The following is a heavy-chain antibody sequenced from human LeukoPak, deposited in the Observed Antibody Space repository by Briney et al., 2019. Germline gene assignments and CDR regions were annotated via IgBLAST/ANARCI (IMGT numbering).Heavy chain of an antibody. J-gene: IGHJ3*02. Sequence: GSLRLSCAASGFTFSSYAMSWVRQAPGKGLEWVSAISGSCGSTYYADSVKGRFTISRDNSKNKLYLQMNSLRAEDTAVYYCAKPLAEYQLLPRAFDIWGQGTMVTVSS. CDR3: AKPLAEYQLLPRAFDI. CDR1: GFTFSSYA. D-gene: IGHD2-2*01. V-gene: IGHV3-23*01. CDR2: ISGSCGST.